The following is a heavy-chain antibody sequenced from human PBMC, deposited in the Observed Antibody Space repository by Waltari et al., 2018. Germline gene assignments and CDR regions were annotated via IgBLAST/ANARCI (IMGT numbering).Heavy chain of an antibody. D-gene: IGHD4-17*01. J-gene: IGHJ4*02. CDR3: ARHDYGGY. Sequence: EVHLVESGGGLVQPGGSLGLSCAASGFTGSSDCMSWVRQAPGKGLEWVSVIQSDGTTYYADSVKGRFTVSRDTSKNTVYLQMNSLRDEDTAVYYCARHDYGGYWGQGTLVTVSS. CDR1: GFTGSSDC. CDR2: IQSDGTT. V-gene: IGHV3-66*04.